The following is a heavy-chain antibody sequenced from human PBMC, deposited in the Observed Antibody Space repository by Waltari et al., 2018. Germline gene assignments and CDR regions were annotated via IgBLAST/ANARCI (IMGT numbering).Heavy chain of an antibody. Sequence: EVRLEESGGGLVQPGGSLRLPCASAGFASSSYWMHWVRQAPGKGLVWVSRIDDDGSGTTYADSVMGRFTISRDNAKNTVYLEMNSLRAEDTAVYYCSRSPAGYSRSDYWGQGTLVTVSS. CDR1: GFASSSYW. J-gene: IGHJ4*02. D-gene: IGHD5-18*01. V-gene: IGHV3-74*01. CDR2: IDDDGSGT. CDR3: SRSPAGYSRSDY.